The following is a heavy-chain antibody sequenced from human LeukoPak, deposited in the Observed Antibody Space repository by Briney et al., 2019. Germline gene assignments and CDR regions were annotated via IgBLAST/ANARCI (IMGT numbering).Heavy chain of an antibody. CDR1: GGSFSGYY. D-gene: IGHD7-27*01. J-gene: IGHJ3*02. Sequence: PSETLSLTCAVYGGSFSGYYWSWIRQPPGKGLERIGEINHSGSTNYNPSLKSRVTISVDTSKNQLSLKLSSVTAADTAVYYCARHPWGDYWGDAFDIWGQGTMVTVSS. V-gene: IGHV4-34*01. CDR3: ARHPWGDYWGDAFDI. CDR2: INHSGST.